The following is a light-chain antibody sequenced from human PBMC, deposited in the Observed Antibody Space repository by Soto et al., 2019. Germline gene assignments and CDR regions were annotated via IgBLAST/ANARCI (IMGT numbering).Light chain of an antibody. V-gene: IGLV2-8*01. J-gene: IGLJ1*01. Sequence: QSVLTQPPSASVSPGQSVTISCTGTSSDVGGYNYVSWYQQHPGKAPKLMIYEVSKRPSGVPDRFSGSKSGNTASLTVSGLLAEDEADYYCSSYAGSNSYVFGTGTKVTVL. CDR1: SSDVGGYNY. CDR3: SSYAGSNSYV. CDR2: EVS.